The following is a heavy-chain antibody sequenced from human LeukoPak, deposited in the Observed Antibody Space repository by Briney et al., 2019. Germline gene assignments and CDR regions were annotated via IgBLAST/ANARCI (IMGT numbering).Heavy chain of an antibody. CDR2: IYSGGST. J-gene: IGHJ3*02. Sequence: GGSLRLSCAASGFTVSSNYMSWVRQAPGKGLEWVSVIYSGGSTYYADSVKGRFTISRDNSKNTLYLQMNSLGAEDTAVYYCARESELPAFDIWGQGTMVTVSS. CDR3: ARESELPAFDI. CDR1: GFTVSSNY. V-gene: IGHV3-66*01. D-gene: IGHD1-26*01.